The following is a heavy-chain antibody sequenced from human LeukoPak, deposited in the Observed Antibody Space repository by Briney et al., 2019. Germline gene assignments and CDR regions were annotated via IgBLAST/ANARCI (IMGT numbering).Heavy chain of an antibody. Sequence: SETLSLTCAVSGDSISNGGYSWSWIRQPPGKGLEWIGYIYHSGSTYYNPSLKSRVTISVATSKNQFSLKLSSVTAADTAVYYCASGPAGTISYYYYYGMDVWGQGTTVTVSS. D-gene: IGHD6-19*01. J-gene: IGHJ6*02. CDR2: IYHSGST. CDR1: GDSISNGGYS. CDR3: ASGPAGTISYYYYYGMDV. V-gene: IGHV4-30-2*01.